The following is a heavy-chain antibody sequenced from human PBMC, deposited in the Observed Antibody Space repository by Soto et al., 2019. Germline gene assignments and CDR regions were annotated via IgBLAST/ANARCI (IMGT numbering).Heavy chain of an antibody. Sequence: QVQLQESGPGLVKPSQTLSLTCTVSGGSISSGGYYWSWIRQHPGKGLEWIGYIYYSGSTYYNPSLKRRVTISVDTSKNQFSLKLSSVTAADTAVYYCARRIRFLEAWGFDPWGQGTLVTGSS. CDR2: IYYSGST. CDR1: GGSISSGGYY. D-gene: IGHD3-3*01. J-gene: IGHJ5*02. V-gene: IGHV4-31*03. CDR3: ARRIRFLEAWGFDP.